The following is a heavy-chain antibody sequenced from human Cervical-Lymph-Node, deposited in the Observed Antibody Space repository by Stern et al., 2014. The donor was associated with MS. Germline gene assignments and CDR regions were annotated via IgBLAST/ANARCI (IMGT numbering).Heavy chain of an antibody. Sequence: VQLVQSGAEVKKPGSSVKVSCKASGGTFSTQAINWVRQAPGQGLEWVGGIIPIFGTPNYAQKVQDRVTITADESTSTAYMDLNSLRSEDTAVYYCATPSTVTVGGMDVWCQGTTVTVSS. CDR2: IIPIFGTP. CDR1: GGTFSTQA. CDR3: ATPSTVTVGGMDV. V-gene: IGHV1-69*01. J-gene: IGHJ6*02. D-gene: IGHD4-17*01.